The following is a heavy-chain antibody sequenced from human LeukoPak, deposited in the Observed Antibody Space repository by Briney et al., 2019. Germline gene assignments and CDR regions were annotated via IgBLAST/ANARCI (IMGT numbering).Heavy chain of an antibody. V-gene: IGHV1-8*01. CDR1: GYTFTSYD. D-gene: IGHD5-18*01. Sequence: ASVKVSCKASGYTFTSYDINWVRQATGQGLEWMGWMNPNSGNTGYAQKFQGRVTMTRNTSISTAYMELSSLRSEDTAVYYCARGLLEDTARAPDYYGMDVGGQGTPVTVSS. J-gene: IGHJ6*02. CDR2: MNPNSGNT. CDR3: ARGLLEDTARAPDYYGMDV.